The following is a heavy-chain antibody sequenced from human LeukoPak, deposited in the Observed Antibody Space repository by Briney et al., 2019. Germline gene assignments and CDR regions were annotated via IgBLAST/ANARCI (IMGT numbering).Heavy chain of an antibody. Sequence: GGSLRLSCAASGFTFSSYAISWVRQSPGKGLEWVSAISSNGVSTYYADSVKGRFTISRDNSKNTLYLQVNSLRAEDTAVYYCARRPSYCFDYWGQGTLVTVS. J-gene: IGHJ4*02. CDR1: GFTFSSYA. V-gene: IGHV3-23*01. CDR2: ISSNGVST. CDR3: ARRPSYCFDY.